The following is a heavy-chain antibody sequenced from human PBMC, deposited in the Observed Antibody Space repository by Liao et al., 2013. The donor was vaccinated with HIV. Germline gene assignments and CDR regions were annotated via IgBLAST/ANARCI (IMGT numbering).Heavy chain of an antibody. CDR3: AGGSWFDP. V-gene: IGHV4-4*07. J-gene: IGHJ5*02. Sequence: QVQLQESGRGLLRPSETLSLICSVSHGSISSNYWNWIRQPAGKGLEWLGRVSPTGSTTYKPSLKSRLSMSIDTSRNKFFLNLISVTAADTAVYFCAGGSWFDPLGP. CDR2: VSPTGST. CDR1: HGSISSNY.